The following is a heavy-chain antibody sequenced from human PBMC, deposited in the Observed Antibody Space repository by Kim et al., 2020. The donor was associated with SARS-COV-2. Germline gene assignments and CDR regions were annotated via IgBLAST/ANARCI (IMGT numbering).Heavy chain of an antibody. J-gene: IGHJ4*02. D-gene: IGHD1-26*01. CDR3: AKATYSGSYFSDY. V-gene: IGHV3-30*02. Sequence: YSATSVKGRFTISRDNSKNTLYLQMNSLRAEDTAIYYCAKATYSGSYFSDYWGQGTLVTVSS.